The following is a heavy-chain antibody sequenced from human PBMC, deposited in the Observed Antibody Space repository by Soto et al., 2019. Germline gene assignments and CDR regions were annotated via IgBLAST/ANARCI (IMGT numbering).Heavy chain of an antibody. V-gene: IGHV4-34*01. Sequence: SETLSLTCAVYGGSFSGYYWSWIRQPPGKGLEWIGEINHSGSTNYNPSLKSRVTISVDTSKNQFSPKLSSVTAADTAVYYCARLHGGFDYGMDVWGQGTTVTVSS. D-gene: IGHD2-15*01. CDR1: GGSFSGYY. CDR2: INHSGST. CDR3: ARLHGGFDYGMDV. J-gene: IGHJ6*02.